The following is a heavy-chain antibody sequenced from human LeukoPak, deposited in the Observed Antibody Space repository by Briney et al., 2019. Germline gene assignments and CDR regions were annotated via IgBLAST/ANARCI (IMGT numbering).Heavy chain of an antibody. Sequence: ASVKVSCKASGGTFSSDAISWVRQAPGQGLEWMGGIIPIFGTANYAQKFQGRVTITTDESTSTAYMELSSLRSEDTAVYYCACGVAARPFVLIDYWGQGTLVTVSS. CDR1: GGTFSSDA. J-gene: IGHJ4*02. D-gene: IGHD6-6*01. CDR2: IIPIFGTA. CDR3: ACGVAARPFVLIDY. V-gene: IGHV1-69*05.